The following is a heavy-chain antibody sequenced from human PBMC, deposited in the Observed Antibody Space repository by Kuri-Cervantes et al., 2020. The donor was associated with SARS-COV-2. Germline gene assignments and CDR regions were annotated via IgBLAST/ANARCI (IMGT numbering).Heavy chain of an antibody. Sequence: GSLRLSCAVYGGSFSGYYWSWIRQPPGKGLEWIGYIYYSGSTNYNPSLKSRVTISVDTSKNQFSLKLSSVTAADTAVYYCARDKDGSGSLWFDPWGQGTLVTVSS. CDR3: ARDKDGSGSLWFDP. CDR1: GGSFSGYY. D-gene: IGHD3-10*01. CDR2: IYYSGST. J-gene: IGHJ5*02. V-gene: IGHV4-59*01.